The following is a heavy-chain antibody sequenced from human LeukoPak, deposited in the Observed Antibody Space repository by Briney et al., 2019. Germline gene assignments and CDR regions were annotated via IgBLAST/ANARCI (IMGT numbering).Heavy chain of an antibody. CDR2: IYSSGTT. CDR3: ARERYGHFDP. D-gene: IGHD3-16*01. Sequence: SETLSLTCTVSGDSISSYHLTWIRQPAGKGLEWIGRIYSSGTTNYNPSLKSRVTISVDTSKNQFSLKLSSVTAADTAMYYCARERYGHFDPWGQGTLVTVSS. J-gene: IGHJ5*02. V-gene: IGHV4-4*07. CDR1: GDSISSYH.